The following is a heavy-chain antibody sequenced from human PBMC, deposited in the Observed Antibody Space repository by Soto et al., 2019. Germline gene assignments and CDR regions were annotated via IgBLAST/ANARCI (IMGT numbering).Heavy chain of an antibody. D-gene: IGHD3-10*01. Sequence: GGSLRLSCAASGFTFSSYSMNWVRQAPGKGLEWVSSISSSSSYIYYADSVKGRFTISRDNAKNSLYLQMNSLRAEYTAVYYCARGTYYYGSGSYPPNGYYMDVWGKGTTVTVSS. J-gene: IGHJ6*03. CDR3: ARGTYYYGSGSYPPNGYYMDV. CDR2: ISSSSSYI. V-gene: IGHV3-21*01. CDR1: GFTFSSYS.